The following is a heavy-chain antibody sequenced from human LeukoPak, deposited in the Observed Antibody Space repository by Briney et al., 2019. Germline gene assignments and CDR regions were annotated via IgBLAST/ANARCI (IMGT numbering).Heavy chain of an antibody. J-gene: IGHJ4*02. V-gene: IGHV1-24*01. CDR2: FDPEDGET. D-gene: IGHD6-19*01. Sequence: ASVKVSCKVSGYTLTELSMHGVRQAPGKGLEWMGGFDPEDGETIYAQKFQGRVTMTEDTSTDTAYMELSSLRSEDTAVYYCATGNSSGWYGDYFDYWGQGTLVTVSS. CDR1: GYTLTELS. CDR3: ATGNSSGWYGDYFDY.